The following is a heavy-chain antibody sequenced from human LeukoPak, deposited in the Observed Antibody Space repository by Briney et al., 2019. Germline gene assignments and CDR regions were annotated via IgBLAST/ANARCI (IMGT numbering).Heavy chain of an antibody. CDR3: AKSRGDSYYYGMDV. CDR1: GFTFSSYA. Sequence: PGGSLRLSCAASGFTFSSYAMHWVRQAPGKGLEWVAAISYDGSNKYYADSAKGRFTISRDNSKNTLYLQMNSLRAEDTAVYYCAKSRGDSYYYGMDVWGQGTTVTVSS. V-gene: IGHV3-30-3*02. J-gene: IGHJ6*02. D-gene: IGHD3-10*01. CDR2: ISYDGSNK.